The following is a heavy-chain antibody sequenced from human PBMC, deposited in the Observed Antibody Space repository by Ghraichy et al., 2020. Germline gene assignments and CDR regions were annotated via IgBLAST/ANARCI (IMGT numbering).Heavy chain of an antibody. D-gene: IGHD3-3*01. V-gene: IGHV4-39*01. CDR2: IYYSGST. CDR3: ARGPQVRVRDYEFWCGDARYNWFDP. CDR1: GGSISSGSYY. Sequence: SQTLSLTCTVSGGSISSGSYYWSWIRQPPGKGLEWIGSIYYSGSTNYNPSLKSRVTISVDTSKNQFSLKLSSVTAADTAVYYCARGPQVRVRDYEFWCGDARYNWFDPWGQGTLVTVSS. J-gene: IGHJ5*02.